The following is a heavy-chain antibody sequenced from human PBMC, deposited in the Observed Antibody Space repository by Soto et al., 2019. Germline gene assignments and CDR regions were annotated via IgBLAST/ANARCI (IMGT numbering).Heavy chain of an antibody. Sequence: SLRLSCAASGFTFSNYHMNGVRQPPGKGLEWVSYISTSSRTIYYEDSVKGRFTISRDNAKNSLYLQLSGLRAEDTAVYYCARESYVSGSFFFDYWGPGTLVTVSS. CDR2: ISTSSRTI. J-gene: IGHJ4*02. V-gene: IGHV3-48*01. CDR1: GFTFSNYH. D-gene: IGHD3-10*01. CDR3: ARESYVSGSFFFDY.